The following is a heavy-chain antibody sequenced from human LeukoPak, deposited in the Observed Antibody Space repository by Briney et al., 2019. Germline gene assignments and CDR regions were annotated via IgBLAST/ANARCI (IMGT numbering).Heavy chain of an antibody. CDR2: IYYSGST. D-gene: IGHD3-22*01. J-gene: IGHJ4*02. CDR3: ARTPPYYYDFEYYFDY. V-gene: IGHV4-59*01. Sequence: SETLSLTCTVSGGSISSYYWSWIRQPPGKGLEWIGYIYYSGSTNYNPSLKSRVTISVDTSKNQFSLKLSSVTAADTAVYYCARTPPYYYDFEYYFDYWGQGTLVTVSS. CDR1: GGSISSYY.